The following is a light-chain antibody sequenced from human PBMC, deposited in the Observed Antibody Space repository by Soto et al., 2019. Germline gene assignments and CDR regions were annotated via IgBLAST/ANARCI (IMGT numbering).Light chain of an antibody. CDR1: QSISSW. V-gene: IGKV1-5*03. CDR3: QQSYSTPLT. Sequence: IEMTQSPSTLSASVGDRVAITWRASQSISSWLAWYQQKPGKAPKLLIYKASSLESGVPSRFRGSGSGTDFTLTISSLKPEDFETYYCQQSYSTPLTFGGGTKVDIK. CDR2: KAS. J-gene: IGKJ4*01.